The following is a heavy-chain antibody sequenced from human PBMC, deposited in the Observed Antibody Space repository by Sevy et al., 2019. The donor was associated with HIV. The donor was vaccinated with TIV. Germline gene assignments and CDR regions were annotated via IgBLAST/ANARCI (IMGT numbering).Heavy chain of an antibody. D-gene: IGHD3-3*01. V-gene: IGHV4-34*01. CDR1: GGSFSGYY. CDR2: INHSGST. J-gene: IGHJ6*02. CDR3: ARSRKDYYDFWSGYQYYYYGMDV. Sequence: SETLSLTCAVYGGSFSGYYWSWIRHPPGKGLEWIGEINHSGSTNYNPSLKSRVTISVDTSKNQFSLKLSSVTAADTTVYYCARSRKDYYDFWSGYQYYYYGMDVWGQGTTVTVSS.